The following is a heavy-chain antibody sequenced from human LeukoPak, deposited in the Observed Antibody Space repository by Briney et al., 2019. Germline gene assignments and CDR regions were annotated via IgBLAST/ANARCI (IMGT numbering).Heavy chain of an antibody. V-gene: IGHV3-9*01. CDR3: ANVRETLSSNFFFDY. Sequence: GGSLRLSCVGSGFPFGEFAMHWVRQAPGKGLEWLSIISYNGAFIYYADSVKGRFTVSRDNAENSLFLQMNSLRPEDTAFYYCANVRETLSSNFFFDYWGQGIRVTVSS. CDR2: ISYNGAFI. J-gene: IGHJ4*02. D-gene: IGHD2-2*01. CDR1: GFPFGEFA.